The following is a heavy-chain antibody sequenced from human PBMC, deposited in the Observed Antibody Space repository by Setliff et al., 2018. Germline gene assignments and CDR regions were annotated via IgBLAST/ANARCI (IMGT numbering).Heavy chain of an antibody. CDR2: IRQDGTNK. D-gene: IGHD3-3*01. J-gene: IGHJ5*02. Sequence: GGSLRLSCVASGFSISNYWMAWVRQAPGKGLEWVADIRQDGTNKYYMDSVEGRFTISRDNSKNSVYLQMNSLRAEDTALYHCAREVWTIYDKSWSGYTDLWGQGTQVTVSS. CDR1: GFSISNYW. CDR3: AREVWTIYDKSWSGYTDL. V-gene: IGHV3-7*03.